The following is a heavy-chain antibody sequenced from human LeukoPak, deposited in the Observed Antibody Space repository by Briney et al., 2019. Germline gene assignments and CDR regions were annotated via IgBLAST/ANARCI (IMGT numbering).Heavy chain of an antibody. D-gene: IGHD6-13*01. V-gene: IGHV1-69*13. J-gene: IGHJ4*02. CDR1: GGTFSSYA. CDR2: IIPIFGTA. CDR3: ARVPLAAAYLDY. Sequence: SVKVSCKASGGTFSSYAISWVRQAPGQGLEWMGGIIPIFGTANYAQKFQGRVTVTADESTSTAYMELSSLRSEDTAVYYCARVPLAAAYLDYWGQGTLVTVSS.